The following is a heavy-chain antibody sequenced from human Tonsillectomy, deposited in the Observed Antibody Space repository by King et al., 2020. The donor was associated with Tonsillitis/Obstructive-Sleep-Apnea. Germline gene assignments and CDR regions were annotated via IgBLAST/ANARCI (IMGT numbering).Heavy chain of an antibody. CDR3: ARGIVAADYYYYMDV. D-gene: IGHD6-13*01. CDR2: IYSDGST. J-gene: IGHJ6*03. Sequence: VQLVESGGGLIQPGESLRLSFAASGFTVSGNYMRWVRQAPGKGLEWVSIIYSDGSTYSADSVKGRITISRDNSKNTLYLQMNSLRAEDTADYYCARGIVAADYYYYMDVWGKGTTVTVSS. CDR1: GFTVSGNY. V-gene: IGHV3-53*01.